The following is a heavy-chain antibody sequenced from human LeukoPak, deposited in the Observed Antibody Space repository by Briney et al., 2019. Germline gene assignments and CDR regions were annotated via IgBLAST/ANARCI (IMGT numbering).Heavy chain of an antibody. CDR3: ASRGAFDI. CDR1: GFTFSSYW. V-gene: IGHV3-74*01. J-gene: IGHJ3*02. Sequence: GGSLRLSCAASGFTFSSYWIHWVRQAPGKGLLWVSRITIDVTNTGYADFVKGRFTISRDNAKNSLYLQMNSLRAEDTAVYYCASRGAFDIWGQGTMVTVSS. D-gene: IGHD3-10*01. CDR2: ITIDVTNT.